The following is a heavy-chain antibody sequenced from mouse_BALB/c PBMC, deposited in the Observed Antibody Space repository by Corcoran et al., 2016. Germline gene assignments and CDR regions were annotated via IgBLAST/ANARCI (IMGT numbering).Heavy chain of an antibody. D-gene: IGHD2-10*02. CDR2: IFPGSGNT. Sequence: QVQLQQSGPELVKPGASVKISCKASGYSFTSYYIHWVKQRPGQGLEWIGWIFPGSGNTKYNEKFKGKATLPADTSSSTAYMQLSSLTSEDSAVYFCARGYGNYAMDYWGQGTSVTVSS. CDR3: ARGYGNYAMDY. CDR1: GYSFTSYY. J-gene: IGHJ4*01. V-gene: IGHV1-66*01.